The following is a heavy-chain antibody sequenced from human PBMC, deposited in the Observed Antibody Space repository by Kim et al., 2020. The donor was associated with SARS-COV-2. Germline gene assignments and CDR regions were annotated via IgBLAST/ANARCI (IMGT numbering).Heavy chain of an antibody. D-gene: IGHD3-10*01. CDR2: INPSGGST. Sequence: ASVKVSCKASGYTFSSYYMHWVRQAPGQGLEWMGRINPSGGSTTYSQKFQGRVTMTRDTSASTVYMELSSLRSEDTAVYYCARAGTMVRGGIGIWGQGTLVTVSS. J-gene: IGHJ4*02. V-gene: IGHV1-46*01. CDR3: ARAGTMVRGGIGI. CDR1: GYTFSSYY.